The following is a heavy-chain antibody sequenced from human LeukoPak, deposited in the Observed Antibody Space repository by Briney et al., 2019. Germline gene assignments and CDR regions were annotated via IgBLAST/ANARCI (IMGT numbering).Heavy chain of an antibody. D-gene: IGHD2-2*01. CDR3: ARVSCRSTSCYLPYAFDI. J-gene: IGHJ3*02. Sequence: SQTLSLTCAVSGGSISSGGYSWSWIRQPPGKGLEWIGYIYHSGSTYYNPSLKSRVTISVDRSKNQFSLKLSSVTAADTAVYYCARVSCRSTSCYLPYAFDIWGQGTMVTVSS. CDR1: GGSISSGGYS. CDR2: IYHSGST. V-gene: IGHV4-30-2*01.